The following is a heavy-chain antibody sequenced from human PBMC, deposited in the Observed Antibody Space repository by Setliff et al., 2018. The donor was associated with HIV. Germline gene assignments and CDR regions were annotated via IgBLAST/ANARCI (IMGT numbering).Heavy chain of an antibody. J-gene: IGHJ4*02. D-gene: IGHD2-15*01. CDR3: ARDSHCSGPSCYSGGQFFDY. V-gene: IGHV1-69*13. Sequence: SVKVSCKASGGTFSSYAISWVRQAPGQGLEWMGGIILLFGTPNYAQKFQGRVTITADESTSTAYMELSSLRSEDTAVYYCARDSHCSGPSCYSGGQFFDYWGQGTLVTVSS. CDR2: IILLFGTP. CDR1: GGTFSSYA.